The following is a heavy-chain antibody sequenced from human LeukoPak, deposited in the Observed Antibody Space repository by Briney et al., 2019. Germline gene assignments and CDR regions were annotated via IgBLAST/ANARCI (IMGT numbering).Heavy chain of an antibody. V-gene: IGHV1-46*01. CDR1: GYTFTSYY. CDR3: ARDSHYYDSSGSAASSDAFDI. Sequence: ASVKVSCKASGYTFTSYYMHWVRQAPGQGLERIGIINPSGGSTSYAQKFQGRVTMTRDMSTSTVYMELSSLRSEDTAVYYCARDSHYYDSSGSAASSDAFDIWGQGTMVTVSS. CDR2: INPSGGST. J-gene: IGHJ3*02. D-gene: IGHD3-22*01.